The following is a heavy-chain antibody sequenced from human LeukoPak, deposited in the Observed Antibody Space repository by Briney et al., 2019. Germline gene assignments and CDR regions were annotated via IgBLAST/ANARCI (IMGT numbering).Heavy chain of an antibody. CDR3: VKDSGGREPYYFDY. CDR1: GFTFSSYA. J-gene: IGHJ4*02. Sequence: PGGSLRLSCSASGFTFSSYAMHWVRQAPGKGLEYVIAISSNGGSTYYADSVRGRFTISRDNSKNTLYLQMSSQRAEDTGVYYCVKDSGGREPYYFDYWGQGTLVTVSS. CDR2: ISSNGGST. D-gene: IGHD2-8*02. V-gene: IGHV3-64D*06.